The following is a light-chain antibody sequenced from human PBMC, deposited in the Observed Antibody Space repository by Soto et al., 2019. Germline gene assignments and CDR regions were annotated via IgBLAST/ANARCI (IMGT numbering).Light chain of an antibody. V-gene: IGLV1-47*01. J-gene: IGLJ2*01. CDR2: RNS. Sequence: QSVLTQPPSASGTPGQRVTISCSGSSSNIGSNYVYWYQQLPGTVPQLLIYRNSERPSGVPDLFSGSKSGTSASLAISGLRSEDEADYYCAAWDDSLSGVVFGGGTQLPVL. CDR3: AAWDDSLSGVV. CDR1: SSNIGSNY.